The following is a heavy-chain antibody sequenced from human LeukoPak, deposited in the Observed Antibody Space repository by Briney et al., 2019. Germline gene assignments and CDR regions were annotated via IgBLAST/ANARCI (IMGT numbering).Heavy chain of an antibody. CDR1: GGSISSYY. V-gene: IGHV4-59*01. D-gene: IGHD3-10*01. J-gene: IGHJ5*02. Sequence: PSETLSLTCTVSGGSISSYYWSWIRQPPGKGLEWIGYIYYSGSTNYNPSLKSRVTISVDTSKNQFSLKLSSVTAADTAVYYCARDVNYYGSGSYYTGWFDPWGQGTLVTVSS. CDR2: IYYSGST. CDR3: ARDVNYYGSGSYYTGWFDP.